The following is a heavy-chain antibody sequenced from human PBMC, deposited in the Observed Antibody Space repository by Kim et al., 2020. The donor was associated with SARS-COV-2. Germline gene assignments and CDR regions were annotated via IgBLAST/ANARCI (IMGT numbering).Heavy chain of an antibody. J-gene: IGHJ6*02. D-gene: IGHD2-21*01. Sequence: ASVKVSCKASGYTFTSYGISWVRQAPGQGLEWMGWISAYNGNTNYAQKLQGRVTMTTDTSTSTAYMELRSLRSDDTAVYYCARGSGGDTYYYYYGMDVWGQGTTVTVSS. CDR1: GYTFTSYG. CDR3: ARGSGGDTYYYYYGMDV. V-gene: IGHV1-18*01. CDR2: ISAYNGNT.